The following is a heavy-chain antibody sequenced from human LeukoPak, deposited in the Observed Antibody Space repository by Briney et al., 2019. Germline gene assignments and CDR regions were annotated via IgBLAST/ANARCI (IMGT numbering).Heavy chain of an antibody. CDR2: IYYSGST. CDR1: GGSISSYY. V-gene: IGHV4-59*08. J-gene: IGHJ4*02. D-gene: IGHD2-21*02. Sequence: SETLSLTCTVSGGSISSYYWSWIRQPPGKGLEWIGYIYYSGSTNYNPSLKSRVTISVDTSKNQFSLKLSSVTAADTAVYYCARQAGTVTAPFGYWGQGTLVTVSS. CDR3: ARQAGTVTAPFGY.